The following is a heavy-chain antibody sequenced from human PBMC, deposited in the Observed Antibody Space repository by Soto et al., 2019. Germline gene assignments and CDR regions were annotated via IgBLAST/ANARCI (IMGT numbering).Heavy chain of an antibody. V-gene: IGHV3-53*01. J-gene: IGHJ6*02. D-gene: IGHD3-3*01. CDR3: ARVSTIFGVVRYGMDV. CDR2: IYSGGST. CDR1: GFTVSSNY. Sequence: GGSLRLSCAASGFTVSSNYMSWVRQAPGKGLEWVSVIYSGGSTYYADSVKGRFTISRDNSKNTLYLQMNSLRAEDTAVYYCARVSTIFGVVRYGMDVWGQGTTVTVSS.